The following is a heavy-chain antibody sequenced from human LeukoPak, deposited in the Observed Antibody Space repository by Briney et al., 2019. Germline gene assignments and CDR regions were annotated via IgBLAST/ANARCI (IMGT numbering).Heavy chain of an antibody. D-gene: IGHD3-10*01. CDR3: ARLTMVRGAINWFDP. V-gene: IGHV1-8*02. CDR1: GYTFTIYG. CDR2: MNPNSGNT. Sequence: GASVKVSCKASGYTFTIYGISWVRQATGQGLEWMGWMNPNSGNTGYAQKFQGRVTMTRNTSISTAYMELSSLRSEDTAVYYCARLTMVRGAINWFDPWGQGTLVTVSS. J-gene: IGHJ5*02.